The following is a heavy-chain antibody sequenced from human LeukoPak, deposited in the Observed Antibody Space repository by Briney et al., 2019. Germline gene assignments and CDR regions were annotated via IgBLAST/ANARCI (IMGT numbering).Heavy chain of an antibody. Sequence: SETLSLTCAVYGGSFSGYYWSWIRQPPGKGLEWIGEINHSGSTNYNPSLKSRVTISVDTSKNQFSLKLSSVTAADTAAYYCARGFTMVRGAYGYWGQGTLVTVSS. J-gene: IGHJ4*02. V-gene: IGHV4-34*01. CDR2: INHSGST. D-gene: IGHD3-10*01. CDR1: GGSFSGYY. CDR3: ARGFTMVRGAYGY.